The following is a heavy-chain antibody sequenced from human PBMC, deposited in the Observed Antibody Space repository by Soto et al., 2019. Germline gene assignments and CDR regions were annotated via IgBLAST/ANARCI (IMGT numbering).Heavy chain of an antibody. CDR2: VYYTGDT. J-gene: IGHJ6*02. D-gene: IGHD4-17*01. Sequence: QVQLQQSGPRLVKPSETLCLTCTVSSGPDRSHNWGWIRQPRGRGLEWIGYVYYTGDTAYNPSLRGRVTISADTSTNDISLTLNSVTAADTAVYYCVRQGIDYLHGLVDVWGQGTTVSVSS. V-gene: IGHV4-59*08. CDR3: VRQGIDYLHGLVDV. CDR1: SGPDRSHN.